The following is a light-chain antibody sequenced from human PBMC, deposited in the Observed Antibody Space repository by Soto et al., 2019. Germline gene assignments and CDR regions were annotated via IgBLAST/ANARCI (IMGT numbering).Light chain of an antibody. CDR2: EVS. V-gene: IGLV2-14*01. Sequence: QSVLTQPASVSGSPGQSIAISCAGTSSGIGNYNRVSWYQQYPGKAPKLLIYEVSNRPSGVSDRFSGSKSGNTASLTISGLQAEDEADYYCNSYTTTSTYVFGTGTKVTV. J-gene: IGLJ1*01. CDR3: NSYTTTSTYV. CDR1: SSGIGNYNR.